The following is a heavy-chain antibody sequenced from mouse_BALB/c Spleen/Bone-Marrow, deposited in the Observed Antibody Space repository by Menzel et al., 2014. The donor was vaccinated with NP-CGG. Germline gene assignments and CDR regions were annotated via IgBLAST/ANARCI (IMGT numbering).Heavy chain of an antibody. V-gene: IGHV1-9*01. CDR2: ILPGSGTT. Sequence: QVQLQQSGAELLKPGASVKISCKATGYTFSSYWIEWVKQRPGHGLEWIGEILPGSGTTNYNEKFKGKATFTADTSSNTAYMQLRSLTSEDSAFYSCARGTDIYFMDYWGQGTPLTVSS. J-gene: IGHJ2*01. CDR3: ARGTDIYFMDY. CDR1: GYTFSSYW. D-gene: IGHD2-12*01.